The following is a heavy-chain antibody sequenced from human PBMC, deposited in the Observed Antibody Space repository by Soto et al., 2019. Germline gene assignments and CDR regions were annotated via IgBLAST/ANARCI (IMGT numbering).Heavy chain of an antibody. Sequence: VKVSCKASGGTFSSYAISWVRQAPGQGLEWMGGIIPIFGTANYAQTFQGRVTINADESTSTAYMELRSLRSEDTAVYYCASRTYTGSYYEGNWFDPWGQGTLVTVSS. D-gene: IGHD1-26*01. V-gene: IGHV1-69*13. J-gene: IGHJ5*02. CDR1: GGTFSSYA. CDR2: IIPIFGTA. CDR3: ASRTYTGSYYEGNWFDP.